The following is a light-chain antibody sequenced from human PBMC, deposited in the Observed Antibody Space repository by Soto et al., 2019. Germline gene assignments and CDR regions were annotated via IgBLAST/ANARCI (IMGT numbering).Light chain of an antibody. CDR2: EAS. J-gene: IGKJ4*01. Sequence: EIVLTQSPATVSLSPGERATLSCRASQSVNNHLAWYQQKPGQAPRLLIYEASNRATGIPARFSGSGSGTDFTLTISSLEPEDFAVYYCQQYNNWPFLLTFGGGTKVGIK. CDR3: QQYNNWPFLLT. V-gene: IGKV3-11*01. CDR1: QSVNNH.